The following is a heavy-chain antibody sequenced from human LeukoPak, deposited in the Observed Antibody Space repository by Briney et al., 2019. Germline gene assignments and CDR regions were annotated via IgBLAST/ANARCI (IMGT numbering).Heavy chain of an antibody. CDR3: ARVFLSQTEYCYYCYMEV. CDR2: MNPNSGNT. CDR1: GYTFTSYD. V-gene: IGHV1-8*01. J-gene: IGHJ6*03. D-gene: IGHD2/OR15-2a*01. Sequence: ASVRVSCKASGYTFTSYDINWVRQATGQGLEWMGWMNPNSGNTGYAQKFQGRVTMTRNTSISTAYMELSSLRSEDTAVYYCARVFLSQTEYCYYCYMEVWGKGTTVTVSS.